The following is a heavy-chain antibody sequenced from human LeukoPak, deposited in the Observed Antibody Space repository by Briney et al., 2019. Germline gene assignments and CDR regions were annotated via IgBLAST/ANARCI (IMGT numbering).Heavy chain of an antibody. CDR1: GFTFSSYA. Sequence: GGSLRLSCAASGFTFSSYAMRWVRQAPGKGLEWVSAISGSGGSTYYADSVKGRFTISRDNSKNTLYLQMNSLRAEDTAVYYCAKSGGGWYVERTYYFDYWGQGTLVTVSS. V-gene: IGHV3-23*01. D-gene: IGHD6-19*01. CDR2: ISGSGGST. CDR3: AKSGGGWYVERTYYFDY. J-gene: IGHJ4*02.